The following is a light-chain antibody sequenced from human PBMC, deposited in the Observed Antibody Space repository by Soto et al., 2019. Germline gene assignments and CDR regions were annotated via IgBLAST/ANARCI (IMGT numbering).Light chain of an antibody. CDR2: DAS. Sequence: EIVLTQSPATLSLSPGERATLSCRASQSVSSYLAWYQQKPGQAPRLLIYDASNRATGIPARFSGGGSGTDFTLTISSLEPEDFAVYCCQQRSNWPRTFGQGTKVDIK. CDR1: QSVSSY. CDR3: QQRSNWPRT. V-gene: IGKV3-11*01. J-gene: IGKJ2*01.